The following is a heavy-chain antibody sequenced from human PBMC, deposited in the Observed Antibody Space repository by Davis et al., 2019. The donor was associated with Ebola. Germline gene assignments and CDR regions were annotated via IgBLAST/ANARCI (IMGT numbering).Heavy chain of an antibody. J-gene: IGHJ4*02. CDR3: VKDFTLSI. D-gene: IGHD3-3*01. Sequence: GESLKISCAAAGFSVSSTYMIWVRQAPGKGLEWVSAIHGSGTGTFYADSVKGRFTISRDNPKKTLYLELNNVRAEDTAIYYCVKDFTLSIWGQGTLVTVSS. CDR2: IHGSGTGT. CDR1: GFSVSSTY. V-gene: IGHV3-23*01.